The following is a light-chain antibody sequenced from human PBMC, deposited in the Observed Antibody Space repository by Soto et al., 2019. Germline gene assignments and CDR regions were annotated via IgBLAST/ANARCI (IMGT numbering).Light chain of an antibody. CDR2: DSD. Sequence: QSVLTQPPSVSAAPGQKVTISCSGSSSNIGKNYVSWYQQLPGTAPKLLIYDSDMRPSGIPDRFSGSKSGTSATLGITGLQTGDEADYYCGSWDSGLSAGVFGGGTKLTVL. V-gene: IGLV1-51*01. CDR1: SSNIGKNY. J-gene: IGLJ2*01. CDR3: GSWDSGLSAGV.